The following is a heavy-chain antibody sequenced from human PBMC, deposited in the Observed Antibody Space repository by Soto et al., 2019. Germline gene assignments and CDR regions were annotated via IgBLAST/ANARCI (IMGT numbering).Heavy chain of an antibody. V-gene: IGHV1-69*12. CDR1: GGTFAISV. J-gene: IGHJ4*02. D-gene: IGHD5-12*01. CDR2: IISIFGTP. Sequence: QVQLVQSGAELKKPGSSVKVSCKASGGTFAISVFNWVRQAPGQGLEWMGGIISIFGTPNYSQKFLGRVTITADESTSTGYMELSNLRSDDTAIYYCARYLGSGYAPGDYWGQGTQVTVSS. CDR3: ARYLGSGYAPGDY.